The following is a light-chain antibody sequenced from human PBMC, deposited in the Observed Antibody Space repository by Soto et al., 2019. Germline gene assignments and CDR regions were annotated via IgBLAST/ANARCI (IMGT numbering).Light chain of an antibody. CDR2: DNT. CDR1: TSNIGNYN. CDR3: ATWDDSMSAWV. V-gene: IGLV1-51*01. Sequence: QSVLTQPPSVSAAPGQKVTISCSGSTSNIGNYNVSWYQQFPGTAPRPLIYDNTERPSGIPDRFSGSKSGASATLGITGPQTGDEAYYDCATWDDSMSAWVFGGGTKLTVL. J-gene: IGLJ3*02.